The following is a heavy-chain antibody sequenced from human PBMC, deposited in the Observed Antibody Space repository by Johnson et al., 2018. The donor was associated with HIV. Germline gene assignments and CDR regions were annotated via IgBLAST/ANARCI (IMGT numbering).Heavy chain of an antibody. D-gene: IGHD6-19*01. CDR2: INWNGGST. CDR1: GFTFDDYG. CDR3: ARALAVGRGRGAFDI. V-gene: IGHV3-20*04. J-gene: IGHJ3*02. Sequence: VQLVESGGGVVRPGGSLRLSCAASGFTFDDYGLSWVRQAPGKGLKWVSGINWNGGSTGYADSVKGRFTISRDNAKNSLYLQMNSLRAEDTALYYCARALAVGRGRGAFDIWGQGTMVTVSS.